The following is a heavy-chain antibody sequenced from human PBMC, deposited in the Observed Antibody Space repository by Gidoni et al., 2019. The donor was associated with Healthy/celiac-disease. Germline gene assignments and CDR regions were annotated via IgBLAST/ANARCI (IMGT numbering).Heavy chain of an antibody. Sequence: EVQLLESGGGLVQPGGSLRLSCAASGFTFSSYAMSWVRQAPGKGLEWVSAISGSGGSTYYADSVKGRFTISRDNSKNTLYLQMNSLRAEDTAVYYCANTIRGGSTGSKRDYWGQGTLVTVSS. CDR2: ISGSGGST. V-gene: IGHV3-23*01. CDR3: ANTIRGGSTGSKRDY. D-gene: IGHD3-10*01. CDR1: GFTFSSYA. J-gene: IGHJ4*02.